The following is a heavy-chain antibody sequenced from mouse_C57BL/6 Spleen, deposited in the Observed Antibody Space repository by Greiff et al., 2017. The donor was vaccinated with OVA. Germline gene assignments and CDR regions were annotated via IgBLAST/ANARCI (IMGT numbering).Heavy chain of an antibody. CDR1: GFTFSDSG. Sequence: EVQRVESGGGLVKPGGSLKLSCAASGFTFSDSGMHWVRQAPEKGLEWVAYISSGSRTIYYADTVKGRFTISRDNAKNTLFLQMTSLRSEDTAMYYCATFTTVVATWYFDVWGTGTTVTVSS. CDR3: ATFTTVVATWYFDV. CDR2: ISSGSRTI. J-gene: IGHJ1*03. V-gene: IGHV5-17*01. D-gene: IGHD1-1*01.